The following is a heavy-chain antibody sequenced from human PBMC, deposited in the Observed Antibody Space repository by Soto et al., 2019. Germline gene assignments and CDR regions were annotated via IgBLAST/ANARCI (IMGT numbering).Heavy chain of an antibody. CDR2: INPSGGST. V-gene: IGHV1-46*01. Sequence: ASVKVSCKASGYTFTSYYMHWVRQAPGQGLEWMGIINPSGGSTSYAQKFQGRVTMTRDTSTSTVYMEPSSLRSEDTAVYYCARNYDILTGYSRYGMDVWGQGTTVTVSS. CDR1: GYTFTSYY. CDR3: ARNYDILTGYSRYGMDV. J-gene: IGHJ6*02. D-gene: IGHD3-9*01.